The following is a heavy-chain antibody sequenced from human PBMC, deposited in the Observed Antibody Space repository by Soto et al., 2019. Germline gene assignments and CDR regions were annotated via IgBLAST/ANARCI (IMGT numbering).Heavy chain of an antibody. D-gene: IGHD6-13*01. CDR2: ISHDGTKK. J-gene: IGHJ4*02. CDR3: AKDREPYSRSWPYY. CDR1: GFTFFSFG. Sequence: GGSLRLSCAASGFTFFSFGMHWVRHAPGKGLEWVTLISHDGTKKYYADSVKGRFTISRDNSKNTLYLQMNSLRVEDTAVYYCAKDREPYSRSWPYYWGQGTLVTVSS. V-gene: IGHV3-30*18.